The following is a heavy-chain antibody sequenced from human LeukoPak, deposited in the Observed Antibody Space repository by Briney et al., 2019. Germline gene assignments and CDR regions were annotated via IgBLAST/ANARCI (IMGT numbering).Heavy chain of an antibody. V-gene: IGHV3-23*01. CDR1: GFIFSPYA. D-gene: IGHD4-17*01. Sequence: AGGSLRLSCAASGFIFSPYAMSWVRQAPGKGLEWVAGIAGGDDRFYADSVKGRFSISRDNSKNTVDLQMNNLRAEDTAVYYCARMTTVTTEGIWGQGTMVTVSS. CDR2: IAGGDDR. CDR3: ARMTTVTTEGI. J-gene: IGHJ3*02.